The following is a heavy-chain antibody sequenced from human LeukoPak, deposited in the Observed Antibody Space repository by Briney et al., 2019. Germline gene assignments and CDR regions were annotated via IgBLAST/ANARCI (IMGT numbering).Heavy chain of an antibody. CDR2: ISGSGHAT. CDR1: GFTFSSYA. Sequence: PGGSLRLSCAASGFTFSSYAMRWVRQAPGKGLEWVASISGSGHATYSAASVKGRFTIFRDNSKNTLYLQMNSLRAEDTAVYYCAKSQEDDSSGYYYSNFDYWGQGTLVTVSS. D-gene: IGHD3-22*01. CDR3: AKSQEDDSSGYYYSNFDY. J-gene: IGHJ4*02. V-gene: IGHV3-23*01.